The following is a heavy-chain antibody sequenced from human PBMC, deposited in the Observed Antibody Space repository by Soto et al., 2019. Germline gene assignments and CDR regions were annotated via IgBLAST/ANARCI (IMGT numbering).Heavy chain of an antibody. CDR2: IHSSGSI. V-gene: IGHV4-30-4*01. CDR1: GGSISSDDYY. J-gene: IGHJ5*02. CDR3: ARGPGGDYHGGWFDP. Sequence: SETLSLTCTVSGGSISSDDYYWSWIRQAPGRGLEWIGYIHSSGSIYYNPSLKSRATMSVDTSKNQFSLKLSSVTAADTAVYYCARGPGGDYHGGWFDPWGQGTLVTVSS. D-gene: IGHD4-17*01.